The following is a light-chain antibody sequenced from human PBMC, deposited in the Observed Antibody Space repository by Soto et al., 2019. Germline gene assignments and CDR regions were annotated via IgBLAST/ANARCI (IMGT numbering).Light chain of an antibody. Sequence: QSVLTQPASVSGSPGQSITISCTGTSSDVGSYNYVSWYQRHPGKAPRLMIYASSNRPSGVSHRFSGSRSGTSASLAITGLQAEDEADYYCQSYDSSLSGSVFGGGTKVTVL. CDR3: QSYDSSLSGSV. CDR1: SSDVGSYNY. J-gene: IGLJ2*01. V-gene: IGLV2-14*01. CDR2: ASS.